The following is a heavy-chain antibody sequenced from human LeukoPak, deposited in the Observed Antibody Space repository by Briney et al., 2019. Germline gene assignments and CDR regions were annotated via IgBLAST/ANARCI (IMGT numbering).Heavy chain of an antibody. CDR3: AKIPPPRFLEWLFHYYGMDV. D-gene: IGHD3-3*01. V-gene: IGHV3-23*01. Sequence: GGSLRLSCAASGFTFSSYAMSWVRQAPVKGLEWVSAISGSGGSTYYADSVKGRFTISRDNSKNTLYLQMNSLRAEDTAVYYCAKIPPPRFLEWLFHYYGMDVWGQGTTVTVSS. CDR1: GFTFSSYA. CDR2: ISGSGGST. J-gene: IGHJ6*02.